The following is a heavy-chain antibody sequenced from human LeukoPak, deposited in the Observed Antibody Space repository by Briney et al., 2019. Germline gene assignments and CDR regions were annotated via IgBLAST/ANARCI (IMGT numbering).Heavy chain of an antibody. D-gene: IGHD3-3*01. J-gene: IGHJ3*01. V-gene: IGHV1-2*02. CDR3: ARKRGVGVDANAFDV. Sequence: ASVKVSCKPSGYTLTAYYVHWVRQAPGQGPEWMGWIHPSSGDTIYAQRFQGRVTLTTDTSISTAYMELSRLRSDDTAVYYCARKRGVGVDANAFDVWGQGTMVTVSS. CDR2: IHPSSGDT. CDR1: GYTLTAYY.